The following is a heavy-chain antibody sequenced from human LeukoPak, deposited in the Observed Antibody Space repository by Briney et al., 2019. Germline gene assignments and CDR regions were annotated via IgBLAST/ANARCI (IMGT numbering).Heavy chain of an antibody. V-gene: IGHV3-74*01. Sequence: SCKASGYTLTGYYMHWVRQAPGKGLVWVSRINSDGSSTSYADSVKGRFTISRDNAKNTLYLQMNSLRAEDTAVYYCARARFEQFWSGYWTEEYYFDYWGQGTLVTVSS. CDR1: GYTLTGYY. J-gene: IGHJ4*02. CDR3: ARARFEQFWSGYWTEEYYFDY. CDR2: INSDGSST. D-gene: IGHD3-3*01.